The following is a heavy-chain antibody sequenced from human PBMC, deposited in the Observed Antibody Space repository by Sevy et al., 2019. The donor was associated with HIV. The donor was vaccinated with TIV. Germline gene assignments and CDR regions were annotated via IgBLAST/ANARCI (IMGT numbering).Heavy chain of an antibody. D-gene: IGHD6-19*01. CDR2: IYSGKST. CDR3: ARVQSHTGWFDY. CDR1: GFSVSSNY. V-gene: IGHV3-53*01. Sequence: GGSLRLSCEASGFSVSSNYMAWVRQAPGKGLEWVSVIYSGKSTDYRDSVNGRFTISRDSSKNTLYLQMDSLRAEDTAVYYCARVQSHTGWFDYWGQGILVTVSS. J-gene: IGHJ4*02.